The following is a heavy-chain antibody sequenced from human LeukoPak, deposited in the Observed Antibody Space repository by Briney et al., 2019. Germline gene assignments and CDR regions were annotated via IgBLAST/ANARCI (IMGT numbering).Heavy chain of an antibody. D-gene: IGHD6-13*01. CDR2: IYYSGST. V-gene: IGHV4-31*03. CDR3: ARGAAAATGDWFDP. CDR1: GGSISSGGYY. Sequence: PSQTLSLTCTVSGGSISSGGYYWSWIRQHPGKGLEWIGYIYYSGSTYYNPSLKSRVTISVDTSKNQFSLKLSSVTAADTAVYYCARGAAAATGDWFDPWGQGTLVTVSS. J-gene: IGHJ5*02.